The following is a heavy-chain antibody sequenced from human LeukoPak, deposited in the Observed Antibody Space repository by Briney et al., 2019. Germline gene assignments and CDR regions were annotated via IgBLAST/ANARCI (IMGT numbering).Heavy chain of an antibody. Sequence: PSETLSLTCTVSGGSISSSSYYWGWIRQPPGKGLEWIGSIFYTGSTYYNPSLKSRVTISVGTSKNQFSLKLSSVTAADTAVYYCARDSNFDWLFWFDPWGRGTLVTVSS. CDR3: ARDSNFDWLFWFDP. CDR1: GGSISSSSYY. V-gene: IGHV4-39*07. CDR2: IFYTGST. D-gene: IGHD3-9*01. J-gene: IGHJ5*02.